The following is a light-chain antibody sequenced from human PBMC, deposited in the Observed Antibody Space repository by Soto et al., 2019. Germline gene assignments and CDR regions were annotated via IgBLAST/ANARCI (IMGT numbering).Light chain of an antibody. CDR1: QYINNY. J-gene: IGKJ2*01. CDR2: AAY. CDR3: HQSYSTTPYT. V-gene: IGKV1-39*01. Sequence: DIQLTQSPPSRSTSVGDRVTTTCRASQYINNYLNWYQQKPGKAPTLLIFAAYKSRSGVPSRFSGSGSGTDFTRTITSRQLEAFATYVCHQSYSTTPYTFGQGTKVDIK.